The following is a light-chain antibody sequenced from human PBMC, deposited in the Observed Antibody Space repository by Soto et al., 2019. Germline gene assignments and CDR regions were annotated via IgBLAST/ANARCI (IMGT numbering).Light chain of an antibody. J-gene: IGLJ3*02. CDR1: SSDVGDYNY. Sequence: QSALTQPASVSGSPGQSITISCTGTSSDVGDYNYVSWYQQHPGKAPKLMIYDVTTRPSGVPNRFSGSKSGNTASLTISGLQAEDEADYYCSSYTRRTTVFGGGTKLTVL. V-gene: IGLV2-14*01. CDR2: DVT. CDR3: SSYTRRTTV.